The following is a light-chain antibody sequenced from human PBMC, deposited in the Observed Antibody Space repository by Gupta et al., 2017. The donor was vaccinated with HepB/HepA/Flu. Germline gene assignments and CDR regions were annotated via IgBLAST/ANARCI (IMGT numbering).Light chain of an antibody. J-gene: IGKJ5*01. CDR3: QQLNSSPIT. Sequence: DIQLTQSPSFLSTSVGDRVTITCRASQGVGGHLAWYQQRPGKAPNLLIYERSSLQSGVPSRFSGSGSGTEFTLTISSLQPEDFATYYCQQLNSSPITFGQGTLLDIK. CDR2: ERS. CDR1: QGVGGH. V-gene: IGKV1-9*01.